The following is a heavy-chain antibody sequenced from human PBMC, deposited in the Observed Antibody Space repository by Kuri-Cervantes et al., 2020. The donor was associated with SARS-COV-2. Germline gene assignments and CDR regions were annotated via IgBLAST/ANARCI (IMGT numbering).Heavy chain of an antibody. CDR2: ISYDGSNK. J-gene: IGHJ5*02. CDR1: GFTFSSYA. V-gene: IGHV3-30-3*02. Sequence: GGSLRLSCAASGFTFSSYAMHWVRQAPGKGLEWVAVISYDGSNKYYADSVKGRFTISRDNSKNTLYLQMNSLRAEDTAVYYCAKWGMYDSSGYGFDPWGQGTLVTVSS. D-gene: IGHD3-22*01. CDR3: AKWGMYDSSGYGFDP.